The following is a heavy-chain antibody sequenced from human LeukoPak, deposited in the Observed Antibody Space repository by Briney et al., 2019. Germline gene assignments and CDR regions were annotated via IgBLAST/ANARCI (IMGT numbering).Heavy chain of an antibody. CDR2: INPNSGGT. D-gene: IGHD5-12*01. CDR3: ARVNSGQTGY. J-gene: IGHJ4*02. CDR1: GYTFTGYY. V-gene: IGHV1-2*02. Sequence: ASVKVSCKASGYTFTGYYMHWVRQAPGQGLEWMGWINPNSGGTNYAQKFQGRVTMTRDTSISTAYMGLSRLRSDDTAVYYCARVNSGQTGYWGQGTLVTVSS.